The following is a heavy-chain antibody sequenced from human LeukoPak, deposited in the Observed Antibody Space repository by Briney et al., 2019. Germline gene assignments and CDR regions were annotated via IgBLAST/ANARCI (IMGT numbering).Heavy chain of an antibody. CDR3: VKEVFN. CDR1: GLTLSRYW. CDR2: LNGDGRTK. J-gene: IGHJ4*02. Sequence: RGSLRLSRVASGLTLSRYWMHWVRQAPGKGLERVSCLNGDGRTKSYAHSVKGRFTVYRDNAKNTLYLQMNSLRAADTAVYFCVKEVFNWGQGTLVTVSS. V-gene: IGHV3-74*01.